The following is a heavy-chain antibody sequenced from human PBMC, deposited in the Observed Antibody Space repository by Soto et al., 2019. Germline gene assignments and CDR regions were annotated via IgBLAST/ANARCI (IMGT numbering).Heavy chain of an antibody. CDR1: GFTFSNAW. D-gene: IGHD3-16*02. CDR3: TLLRLPYYDYIWGSHRRYWYFEI. V-gene: IGHV3-15*01. J-gene: IGHJ2*01. CDR2: IKSKTDGGTT. Sequence: PGGSLRLSCAASGFTFSNAWMSWVRQAPGKGLEWVGRIKSKTDGGTTDYAAPVKGRFTISRDDSKNTLYLQMNSLKTEDTAVYYCTLLRLPYYDYIWGSHRRYWYFEISGCGTLVTASS.